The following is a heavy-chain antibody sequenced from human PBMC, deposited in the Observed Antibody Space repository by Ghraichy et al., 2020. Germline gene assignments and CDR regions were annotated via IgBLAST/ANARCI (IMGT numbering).Heavy chain of an antibody. CDR1: GGSISSYY. CDR3: ARVYNWFDP. D-gene: IGHD2-8*01. J-gene: IGHJ5*02. Sequence: SETLSLTCTVSGGSISSYYWSWIRQPPGKGLEWIGYIYYSGSTSYNPSLESRVTISVDTSKNQFSLKLSSVIAADTAVYYCARVYNWFDPWGQGTLVTVSS. V-gene: IGHV4-59*08. CDR2: IYYSGST.